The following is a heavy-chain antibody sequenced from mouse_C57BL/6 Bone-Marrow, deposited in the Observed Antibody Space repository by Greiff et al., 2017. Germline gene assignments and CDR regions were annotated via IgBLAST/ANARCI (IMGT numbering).Heavy chain of an antibody. D-gene: IGHD2-3*01. Sequence: ESGPGILQSSQTLSLTCSFSGFSLSTSGMGVSWIRQPSGKGLEWLAHIYWDDDKRYNPSLKSRLTNSKDTSRNQVFLKITSVDTADTATYYCARNPFYDEGAMDYWGQGTSVTVSS. V-gene: IGHV8-12*01. CDR2: IYWDDDK. CDR3: ARNPFYDEGAMDY. CDR1: GFSLSTSGMG. J-gene: IGHJ4*01.